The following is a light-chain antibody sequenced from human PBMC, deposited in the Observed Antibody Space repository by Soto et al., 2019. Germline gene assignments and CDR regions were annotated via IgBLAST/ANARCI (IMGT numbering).Light chain of an antibody. CDR3: QQYGSSPWT. Sequence: EIVLTQSPGTLSLSPGERATLSCRASQSVSSGHLAWYQQKPGQAPRLLILGASSRATGIPDRFSGSGSGTDFALTINRLEPEDSAVYYCQQYGSSPWTFGQGTKVEI. V-gene: IGKV3-20*01. J-gene: IGKJ1*01. CDR1: QSVSSGH. CDR2: GAS.